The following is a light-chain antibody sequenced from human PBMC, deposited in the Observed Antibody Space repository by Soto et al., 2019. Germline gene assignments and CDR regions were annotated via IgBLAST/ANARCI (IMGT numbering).Light chain of an antibody. Sequence: DIQMTQSPSSLSASVGDRVTITCQASQDISNYLNWYQQKPGKAPXXXXXXXSSLQSGVPSRFSGGGSGTEFTLTISSLQPDDFATYYCQQYNTYSTFGQGTRLEIK. J-gene: IGKJ5*01. CDR3: QQYNTYST. V-gene: IGKV1-16*01. CDR1: QDISNY. CDR2: XXS.